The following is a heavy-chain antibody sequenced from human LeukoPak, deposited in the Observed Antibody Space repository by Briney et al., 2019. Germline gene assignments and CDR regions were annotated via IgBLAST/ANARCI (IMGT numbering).Heavy chain of an antibody. D-gene: IGHD4-17*01. V-gene: IGHV1-18*01. Sequence: GASVNVSCKASGYTFISYAVSWVRQAPGQGLEWMGWISAYTGNTNSAQKFQGRVAMTTDTSTSTAYMELRSLRSDDTAVYYCARGRFGDFVYFDYWGQGTLVTVSS. CDR2: ISAYTGNT. J-gene: IGHJ4*02. CDR3: ARGRFGDFVYFDY. CDR1: GYTFISYA.